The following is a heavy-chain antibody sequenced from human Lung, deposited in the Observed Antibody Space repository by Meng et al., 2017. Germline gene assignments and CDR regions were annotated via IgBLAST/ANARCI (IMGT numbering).Heavy chain of an antibody. CDR2: INPNSGDT. CDR3: ARGPGAVRSPYYFDY. Sequence: QVQLVQSGAEVKNPGAAVKVSCKASGYSFTVYDMHCVRQGPGQGLDWLGRINPNSGDTRYAQKFQGRVTMTRDTAISTAYMELSSLIFDDTAVYYCARGPGAVRSPYYFDYWVQGTLVTVSS. D-gene: IGHD2-15*01. CDR1: GYSFTVYD. V-gene: IGHV1-2*06. J-gene: IGHJ4*02.